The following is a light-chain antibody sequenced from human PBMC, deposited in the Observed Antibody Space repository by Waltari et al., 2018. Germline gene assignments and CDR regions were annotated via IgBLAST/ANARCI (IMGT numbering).Light chain of an antibody. Sequence: SVLTQSPSASGAPGQRVTISCSGSSSNIGSNPDNWYQQVPGTAPKLLIYTNNQRPSGVPDRFSGSKSGTSASLAITGLQSEDEAVYFCAAWDGNLNADVVFGEGTKLTVL. CDR1: SSNIGSNP. CDR3: AAWDGNLNADVV. V-gene: IGLV1-44*01. J-gene: IGLJ2*01. CDR2: TNN.